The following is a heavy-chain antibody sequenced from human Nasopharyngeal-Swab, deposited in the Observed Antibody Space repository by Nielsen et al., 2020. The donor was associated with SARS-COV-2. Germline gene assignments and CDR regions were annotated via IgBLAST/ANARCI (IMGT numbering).Heavy chain of an antibody. Sequence: SETLSLTCTVSGYSISSGYYWGWIRQPPGKGLEWIGSIYHSGSTYYNPSLKSRVTISLDTSKNQFSLKLSSVTAADTAVYYCAKSSSSWYAYYFDYWGQGTLVTVSS. CDR2: IYHSGST. V-gene: IGHV4-38-2*02. J-gene: IGHJ4*02. D-gene: IGHD6-13*01. CDR1: GYSISSGYY. CDR3: AKSSSSWYAYYFDY.